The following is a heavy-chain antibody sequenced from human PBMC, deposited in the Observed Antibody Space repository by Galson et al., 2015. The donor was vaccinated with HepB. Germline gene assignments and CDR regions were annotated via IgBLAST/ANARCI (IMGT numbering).Heavy chain of an antibody. CDR1: GYTFTSYI. V-gene: IGHV1-3*01. J-gene: IGHJ4*02. D-gene: IGHD6-6*01. CDR3: ARVGGMAARSALDY. CDR2: INPGNGDT. Sequence: SCKASGYTFTSYIMHWVRQAPGQRLEWMGWINPGNGDTKYLQKFQGRVTITRDTSASTAYMELSSLRSEDTAVYYCARVGGMAARSALDYWGQGTLVTVSS.